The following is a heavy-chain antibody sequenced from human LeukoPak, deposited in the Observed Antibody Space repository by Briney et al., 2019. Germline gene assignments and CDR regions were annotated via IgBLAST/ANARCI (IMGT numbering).Heavy chain of an antibody. CDR1: GGSISSYY. V-gene: IGHV4-59*01. CDR2: IYYSGST. J-gene: IGHJ4*02. CDR3: ARLPDFWSGYGYYFDY. D-gene: IGHD3-3*01. Sequence: SETLSLTCTVSGGSISSYYWSWIRQPPGKGLEWNGYIYYSGSTNYNPSLKSRVTISVDTSKNQFSLKLSSVTAADTAVYYCARLPDFWSGYGYYFDYWGQGTLVTVSS.